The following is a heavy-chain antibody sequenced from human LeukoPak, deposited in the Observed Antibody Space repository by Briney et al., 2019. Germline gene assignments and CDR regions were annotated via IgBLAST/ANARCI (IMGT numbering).Heavy chain of an antibody. Sequence: SETLSLTCTVSGGSISSYYWSWIRQPPGKGLEWIGYIYYSGSTNYNPSLKSRVTISVDTSKNQFSLKLSSVTAADTAVYYCARAGEAYGDYYYYYYMDVWGKGTTVTVSS. CDR1: GGSISSYY. CDR3: ARAGEAYGDYYYYYYMDV. V-gene: IGHV4-59*01. J-gene: IGHJ6*03. D-gene: IGHD4-17*01. CDR2: IYYSGST.